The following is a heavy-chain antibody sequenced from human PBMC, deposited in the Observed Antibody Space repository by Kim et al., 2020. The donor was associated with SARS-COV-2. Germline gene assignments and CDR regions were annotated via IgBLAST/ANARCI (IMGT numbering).Heavy chain of an antibody. V-gene: IGHV1-46*01. Sequence: AQKFQGRVTMTRDTSTSTVYMELSSLRSEDTAVYYCARTYSYSSSWYIDYWGQGTLVTVSS. D-gene: IGHD6-13*01. J-gene: IGHJ4*02. CDR3: ARTYSYSSSWYIDY.